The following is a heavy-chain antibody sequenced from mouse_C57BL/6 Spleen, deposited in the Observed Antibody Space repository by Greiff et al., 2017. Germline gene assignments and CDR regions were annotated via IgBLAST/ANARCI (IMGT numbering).Heavy chain of an antibody. CDR2: IRNKANGYTT. Sequence: DVMLVESGGGLVQPGGSLSLSCAASGFTFTDYYMSWVRQPPGKALEWLGFIRNKANGYTTEYSASVKGRFTISRDNSQSILYLQMNALRAEDSATYYCARYKGGALDYWGQGTTLTVSS. J-gene: IGHJ2*01. CDR1: GFTFTDYY. CDR3: ARYKGGALDY. D-gene: IGHD1-1*02. V-gene: IGHV7-3*01.